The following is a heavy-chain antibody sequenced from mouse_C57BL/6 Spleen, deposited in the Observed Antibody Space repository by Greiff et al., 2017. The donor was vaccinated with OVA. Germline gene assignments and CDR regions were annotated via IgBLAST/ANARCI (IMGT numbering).Heavy chain of an antibody. V-gene: IGHV5-17*01. CDR3: ERRAVYYGNFHFDY. D-gene: IGHD2-1*01. CDR2: ISSGSSTI. CDR1: GFTFSDYG. J-gene: IGHJ2*01. Sequence: EVKLVESGGGLVKPGGSLKLSCAASGFTFSDYGMHWVRQAPEKGLEWVAYISSGSSTIYYADTVKGRFTISRDNAKNTLFLQMTSLRSEDTAMYYCERRAVYYGNFHFDYWGQGTTLTVSS.